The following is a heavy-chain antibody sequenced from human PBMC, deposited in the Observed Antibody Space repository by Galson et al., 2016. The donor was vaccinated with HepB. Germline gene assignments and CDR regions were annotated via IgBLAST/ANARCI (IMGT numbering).Heavy chain of an antibody. CDR1: GGSISRYY. J-gene: IGHJ3*02. V-gene: IGHV4-59*01. CDR2: IYYSGST. Sequence: SETLSLTCTVSGGSISRYYWSWIRQPPGKGLEYIGYIYYSGSTNYTPSPKSRVTTSLDTSKNQVSLKVTSVTAADTAVYYCASGTYPKAFDIWGHGAMVTVSS. D-gene: IGHD1-26*01. CDR3: ASGTYPKAFDI.